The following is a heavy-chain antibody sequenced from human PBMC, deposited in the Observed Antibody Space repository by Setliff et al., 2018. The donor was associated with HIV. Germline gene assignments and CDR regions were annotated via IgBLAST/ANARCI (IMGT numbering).Heavy chain of an antibody. CDR3: ARQLSNSLEC. J-gene: IGHJ4*02. CDR1: GYSFTDYF. Sequence: GASVKVSCKASGYSFTDYFIHWVRQAPGQGLEWMGWISPQNDERNIPQRSRGRVTMTRDTSISTVYMELSGLRSDDTAMYFCARQLSNSLECWGQGTLVTVSS. V-gene: IGHV1-2*02. CDR2: ISPQNDER. D-gene: IGHD1-1*01.